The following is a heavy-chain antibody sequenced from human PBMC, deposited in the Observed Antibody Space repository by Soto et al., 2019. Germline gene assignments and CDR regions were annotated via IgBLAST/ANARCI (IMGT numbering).Heavy chain of an antibody. CDR3: ARDLWFGELFDYYGMDV. CDR2: ISAYNGNT. CDR1: GYTFTSYG. J-gene: IGHJ6*02. D-gene: IGHD3-10*01. V-gene: IGHV1-18*01. Sequence: VQLVQSGAEVKKPGASVKVSCKASGYTFTSYGISWVRQAPGQGLEWMGWISAYNGNTNYAQKLQGRVTMTTDTSTSTAYMELRSLRSDDTAVYYCARDLWFGELFDYYGMDVWGQGTTVTVSS.